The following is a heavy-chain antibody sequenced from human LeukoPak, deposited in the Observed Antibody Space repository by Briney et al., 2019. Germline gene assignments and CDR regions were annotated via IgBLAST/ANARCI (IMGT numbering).Heavy chain of an antibody. V-gene: IGHV1-18*01. J-gene: IGHJ3*02. D-gene: IGHD3-22*01. CDR1: GYTFTSYG. CDR2: ISAYNGNT. Sequence: GASVTVSCKASGYTFTSYGISWVRQAPGQGLEWMGWISAYNGNTNYAQKLQGRVTMTTDTSTSTAYMELRSLRSDDTAVYYCASHLTYYYDSSGRDAFDIWGQGTMVTVSS. CDR3: ASHLTYYYDSSGRDAFDI.